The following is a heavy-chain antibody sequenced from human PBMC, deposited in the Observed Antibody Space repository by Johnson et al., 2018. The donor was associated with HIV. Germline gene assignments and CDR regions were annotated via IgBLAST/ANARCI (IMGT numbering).Heavy chain of an antibody. V-gene: IGHV3-20*04. CDR2: IDWTGANA. CDR1: GFMFDDYV. CDR3: TRHPPAVVPAATTDAFDI. D-gene: IGHD2-2*01. J-gene: IGHJ3*02. Sequence: VQLVESGGGVVRPGESLRLSCVGSGFMFDDYVMSWVRQVPGKGLEWVSVIDWTGANAGYADSVKGRFTMSRDNAKKSLYLQMNSLRAEDTAVYYCTRHPPAVVPAATTDAFDIWGQGTMVTVSS.